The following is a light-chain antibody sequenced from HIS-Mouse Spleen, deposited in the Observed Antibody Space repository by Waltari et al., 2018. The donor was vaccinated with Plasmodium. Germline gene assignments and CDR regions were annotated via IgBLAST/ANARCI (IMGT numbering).Light chain of an antibody. CDR1: QGIRND. CDR3: LQDYSYPYT. V-gene: IGKV1-6*01. CDR2: AAS. Sequence: AIQMTQSPSSLSASVGDRVTITCRASQGIRNDLGWYQQKPGKAPTLLISAASRLQSGVPSRFSGSGSGTDFTLTISSLQSEDFATYYCLQDYSYPYTFGQGTKLEIK. J-gene: IGKJ2*01.